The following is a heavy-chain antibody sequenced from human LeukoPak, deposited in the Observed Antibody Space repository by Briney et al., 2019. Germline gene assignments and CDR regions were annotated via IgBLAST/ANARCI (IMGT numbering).Heavy chain of an antibody. CDR1: GFIFSNYE. CDR2: ISGSVNTK. V-gene: IGHV3-48*03. Sequence: GGSLRLSCAASGFIFSNYEMTWVRQAPGKGLEWVSYISGSVNTKYYADSVTGRFTISRDTAKNSMYLQMNSLRAEDTAVYYCARTLAGTTSFHYGMDVWGQGTTVTVSS. CDR3: ARTLAGTTSFHYGMDV. D-gene: IGHD1-7*01. J-gene: IGHJ6*02.